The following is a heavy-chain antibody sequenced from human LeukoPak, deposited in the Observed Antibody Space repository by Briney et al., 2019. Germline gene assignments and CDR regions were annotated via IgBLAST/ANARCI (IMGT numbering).Heavy chain of an antibody. J-gene: IGHJ4*02. CDR2: INPNSGGT. CDR1: GYTFTGYY. Sequence: ASVKVSCKASGYTFTGYYMHWVRQAPGQGLEWMGWINPNSGGTNYAQKFQGRVTMTRDTSISTAYMELSRLRSDDTAVYYCARLFPSSSWYYFGYWGQGTLATVSS. D-gene: IGHD6-13*01. V-gene: IGHV1-2*02. CDR3: ARLFPSSSWYYFGY.